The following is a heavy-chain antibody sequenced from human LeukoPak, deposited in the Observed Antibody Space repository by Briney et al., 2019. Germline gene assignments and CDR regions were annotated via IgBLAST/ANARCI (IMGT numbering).Heavy chain of an antibody. V-gene: IGHV3-48*03. CDR1: GFTFSSYE. D-gene: IGHD3-9*01. CDR3: AREFGLRYFDWLLWGAFDI. CDR2: ISSSGSTI. Sequence: GGSLRLSCTASGFTFSSYEMNWVRQAPGKGLEWVSYISSSGSTIYYADSVKGRFTISRDNAKNSLYLQMNSLRAEDTAVYYCAREFGLRYFDWLLWGAFDIWGQGTMVTVSS. J-gene: IGHJ3*02.